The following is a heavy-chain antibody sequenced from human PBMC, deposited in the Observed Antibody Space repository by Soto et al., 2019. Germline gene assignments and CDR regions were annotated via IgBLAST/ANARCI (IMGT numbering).Heavy chain of an antibody. Sequence: EVQLLESGGGLVQPGGSLRLSCAASGFTFSSYAMSWVRQAPGKGLEWVSAISGSGGSTYYADSVKGRFTISRDNSKNTLYLQMNSLRAEDTAVYYCAKDRDERGLRFLEWLLFFDYWGQGTLVTVSS. CDR2: ISGSGGST. D-gene: IGHD3-3*01. CDR3: AKDRDERGLRFLEWLLFFDY. J-gene: IGHJ4*02. CDR1: GFTFSSYA. V-gene: IGHV3-23*01.